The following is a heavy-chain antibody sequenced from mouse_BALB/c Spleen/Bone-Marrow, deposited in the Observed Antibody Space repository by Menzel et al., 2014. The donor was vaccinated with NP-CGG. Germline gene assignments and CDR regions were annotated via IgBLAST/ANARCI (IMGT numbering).Heavy chain of an antibody. CDR1: GYSFTFYS. Sequence: HLVESVPELEKPDTSVKISCKASGYSFTFYSLNWVKLSNGTSLDSIGKIDHSYGDTGYTQKFNGKATLTVDKSSSTGYMQLSSLTSEDSAVYYCARGLYGDSVYWGQGTTLTVSS. D-gene: IGHD2-13*01. CDR2: IDHSYGDT. CDR3: ARGLYGDSVY. V-gene: IGHV1-39*01. J-gene: IGHJ2*01.